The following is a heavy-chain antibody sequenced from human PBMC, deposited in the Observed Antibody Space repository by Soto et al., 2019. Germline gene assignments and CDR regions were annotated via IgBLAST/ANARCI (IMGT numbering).Heavy chain of an antibody. J-gene: IGHJ3*02. V-gene: IGHV4-59*01. CDR2: IYYSGST. Sequence: QVQLQESGPGLVKPSETLSLTCTVSGGSISSYYWSWIRQPPGKGLEWLGYIYYSGSTNYNPSLTSRVTISIDTSKNQFSLKLSSVTAADTAVYYCARGPDAFDIWGQGTMVTVSS. CDR1: GGSISSYY. CDR3: ARGPDAFDI.